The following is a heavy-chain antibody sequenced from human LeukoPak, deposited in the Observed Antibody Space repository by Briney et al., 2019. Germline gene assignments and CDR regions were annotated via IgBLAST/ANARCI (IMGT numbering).Heavy chain of an antibody. D-gene: IGHD6-19*01. CDR1: GGSISCYY. Sequence: PSETLSLTCTVSGGSISCYYWSWIRQPPGKGLEWIGYIYYSGSTNYNPSLKSRVTISVDTSKNQFSLKLSSVTAADTAVYYCARHGMAGTGFDYWGQGTLVTVSS. V-gene: IGHV4-59*08. J-gene: IGHJ4*02. CDR3: ARHGMAGTGFDY. CDR2: IYYSGST.